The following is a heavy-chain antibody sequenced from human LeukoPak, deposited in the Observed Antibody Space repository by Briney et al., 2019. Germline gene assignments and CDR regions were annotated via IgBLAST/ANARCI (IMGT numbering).Heavy chain of an antibody. CDR3: AREISYGDYPSGDAFDN. CDR1: GFXFSSYS. J-gene: IGHJ3*02. Sequence: PGGSLRLSCAASGFXFSSYSINWVRQAPGKGLEWGSSISSSSSYIYYADSVKGRFTISRDNAKTSLYLQMNSLRAEDTAVYFCAREISYGDYPSGDAFDNWGQGTMVTVSS. D-gene: IGHD4-17*01. CDR2: ISSSSSYI. V-gene: IGHV3-21*01.